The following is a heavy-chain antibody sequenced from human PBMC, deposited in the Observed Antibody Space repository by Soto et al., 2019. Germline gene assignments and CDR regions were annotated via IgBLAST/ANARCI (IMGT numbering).Heavy chain of an antibody. CDR1: GYTFTGYY. D-gene: IGHD3-3*01. Sequence: ASVKVSCKASGYTFTGYYMHWVRQAPGQGLEWMGWINPNSGGTNYAQKFQGWVTMTRDTSISTAYMELSRLRSDDTAVYYCARDSHDFWSGYYGSSYYYYGMDVWGQGTTVTVS. CDR2: INPNSGGT. CDR3: ARDSHDFWSGYYGSSYYYYGMDV. V-gene: IGHV1-2*04. J-gene: IGHJ6*02.